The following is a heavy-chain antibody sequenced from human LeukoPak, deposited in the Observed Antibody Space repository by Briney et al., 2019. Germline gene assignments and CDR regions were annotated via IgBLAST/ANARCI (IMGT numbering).Heavy chain of an antibody. CDR3: ARDGRGYSYGDY. J-gene: IGHJ4*02. CDR1: GFTFNTYT. D-gene: IGHD5-18*01. V-gene: IGHV3-48*01. Sequence: PGGSLRLSCAASGFTFNTYTMNWVRQAPGKGLEWVSYISGSSGIIDYADSVRGRFTISRDNSKNTLYLQMNSLRAEDTAVYYCARDGRGYSYGDYWGQETLVTVSS. CDR2: ISGSSGII.